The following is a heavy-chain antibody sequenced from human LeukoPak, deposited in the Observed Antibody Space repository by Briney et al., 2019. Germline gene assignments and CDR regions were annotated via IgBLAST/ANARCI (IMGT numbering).Heavy chain of an antibody. V-gene: IGHV1-69*05. D-gene: IGHD4-17*01. Sequence: SVKVSCKASGGTFSSYAISWGRQAPGQGLEWMGRIIPIFGTANYAQKFQGRVTITTDESTSTAYMELSSLRSEDTAVYYCARDNEGDYGDYYAFDIWGQGTMVTVSS. CDR1: GGTFSSYA. J-gene: IGHJ3*02. CDR3: ARDNEGDYGDYYAFDI. CDR2: IIPIFGTA.